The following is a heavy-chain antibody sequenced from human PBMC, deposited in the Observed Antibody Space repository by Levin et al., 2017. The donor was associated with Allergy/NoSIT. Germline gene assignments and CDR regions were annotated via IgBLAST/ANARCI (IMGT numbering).Heavy chain of an antibody. CDR3: AITMVRGVTRSDAFDI. CDR1: GGSISSYY. J-gene: IGHJ3*02. V-gene: IGHV4-59*01. D-gene: IGHD3-10*01. Sequence: SETLSLTCTVSGGSISSYYWSWIRQPPGKGLEWIGYIYYSGSTNYNPSLKSRVTISVDTSKNQFSLKLSSVTAADTAVYYCAITMVRGVTRSDAFDIWGQGTMVTVSS. CDR2: IYYSGST.